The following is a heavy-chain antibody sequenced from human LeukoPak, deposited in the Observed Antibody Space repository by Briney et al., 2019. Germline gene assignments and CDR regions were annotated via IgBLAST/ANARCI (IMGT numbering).Heavy chain of an antibody. V-gene: IGHV3-30-3*01. CDR1: GFTFSSYA. D-gene: IGHD3-10*01. CDR3: ARDPYVLWFGELYFDY. Sequence: PGRSLRLSCAASGFTFSSYAMHWVRQAPGKGLEWVAVISYDGSNKYYADSVKGRFTISRDNSKNTLYLQMNSLRAEDTAVYYCARDPYVLWFGELYFDYWGQGTLVTVSS. J-gene: IGHJ4*02. CDR2: ISYDGSNK.